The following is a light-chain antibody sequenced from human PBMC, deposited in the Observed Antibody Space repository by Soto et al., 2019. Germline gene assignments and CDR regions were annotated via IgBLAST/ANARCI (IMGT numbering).Light chain of an antibody. Sequence: QSALTQPASVSGSPGQSITISCGGTSSDVGAYIYVSWYQQYPGKAPKLIIYEVNNRPSGVSGRFSGSKSDATAYLTTSRLQAEDEADYYCSSYSDSDTKVFGTGTKVTVL. V-gene: IGLV2-14*03. CDR2: EVN. CDR1: SSDVGAYIY. CDR3: SSYSDSDTKV. J-gene: IGLJ1*01.